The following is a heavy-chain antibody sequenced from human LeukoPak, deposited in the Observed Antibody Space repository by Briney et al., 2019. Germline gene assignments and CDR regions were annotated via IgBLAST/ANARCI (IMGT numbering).Heavy chain of an antibody. CDR3: ARAYSSSWYDLDY. V-gene: IGHV1-69*13. D-gene: IGHD6-13*01. CDR1: GYTFTSYG. Sequence: SVKVSCKASGYTFTSYGISWVRQAPGQGLEWMGGIIPIFGTANYAQKFQGRVAITADESTNTAYMELSSLRSEDTAVYYCARAYSSSWYDLDYWGQGTLVTVSS. CDR2: IIPIFGTA. J-gene: IGHJ4*02.